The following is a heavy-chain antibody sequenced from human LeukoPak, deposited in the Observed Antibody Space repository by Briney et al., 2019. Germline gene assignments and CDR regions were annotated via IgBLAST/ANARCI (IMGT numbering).Heavy chain of an antibody. CDR3: ARDAPYCSGGSCYRYYYYMDV. J-gene: IGHJ6*03. V-gene: IGHV4-59*01. CDR2: IYYSGST. CDR1: GGSLSSYY. D-gene: IGHD2-15*01. Sequence: SETLSLTCTVSGGSLSSYYWSWIRQPPGKGLEWIGYIYYSGSTNYNPSLKSRVTISVDTSKNQFSLKLSSVTAADTAVYYCARDAPYCSGGSCYRYYYYMDVWGKGTTVTVSS.